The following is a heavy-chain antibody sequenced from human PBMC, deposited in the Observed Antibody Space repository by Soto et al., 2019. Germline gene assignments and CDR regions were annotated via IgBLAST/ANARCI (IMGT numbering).Heavy chain of an antibody. CDR3: SREGYYSGSESYAPPRYYGMDV. J-gene: IGHJ6*02. D-gene: IGHD3-10*01. CDR2: ISDYNGNT. CDR1: GYSFTTYG. V-gene: IGHV1-18*01. Sequence: QVQLVQSGAEVKKPGASVKVSCKASGYSFTTYGISWVRQAPGQGLEWMGWISDYNGNTNYEKKFQGRVTMTTDTSTRTAYMEVKSLRSDVTAVYYCSREGYYSGSESYAPPRYYGMDVWGQGTTVTVS.